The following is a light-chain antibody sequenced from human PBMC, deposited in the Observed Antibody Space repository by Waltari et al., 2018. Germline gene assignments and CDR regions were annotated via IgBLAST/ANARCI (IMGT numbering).Light chain of an antibody. J-gene: IGLJ3*02. CDR1: SSNIGAASD. CDR2: GST. Sequence: QTVLTQPPSVSGAPGQRVTISCTGSSNIGAASDVNWYQQLPGTSPKLLIYGSTNRPSGVPDRFSASKSGTSASLAITGLQAEDEADYYCQSYDSSLSAWVFGGGTRLTVL. V-gene: IGLV1-40*01. CDR3: QSYDSSLSAWV.